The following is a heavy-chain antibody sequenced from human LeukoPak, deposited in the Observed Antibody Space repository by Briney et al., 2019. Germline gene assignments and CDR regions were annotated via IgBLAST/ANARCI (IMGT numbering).Heavy chain of an antibody. CDR1: GGSFSGYY. CDR3: ARGNRRLGYYGSGSRLPFDY. V-gene: IGHV4-34*01. Sequence: PSETLSLTCAVYGGSFSGYYWTWIRQPPGKGLELLGEFNHSGGTNYNPSLESRVTISMDTSKNQFSLKLSSVTAADTAVYYCARGNRRLGYYGSGSRLPFDYWGQGTLVTVSS. J-gene: IGHJ4*02. CDR2: FNHSGGT. D-gene: IGHD3-10*01.